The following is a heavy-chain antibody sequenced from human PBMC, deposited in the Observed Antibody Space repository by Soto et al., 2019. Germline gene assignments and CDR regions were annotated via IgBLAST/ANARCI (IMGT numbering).Heavy chain of an antibody. D-gene: IGHD3-22*01. J-gene: IGHJ6*02. CDR2: IWYDGSNK. V-gene: IGHV3-33*01. Sequence: QVQLVESGGGVVQPGRSLRLSCAASGFTFSSYGMHWVRQAPGKGLEWVAVIWYDGSNKYYADSVKGRFTISRDNSKNTQYLQMNSLRAEDTAVYYCARDIQYYYDSSGYYSPYYYYGMDVLGQGTTVTVSS. CDR1: GFTFSSYG. CDR3: ARDIQYYYDSSGYYSPYYYYGMDV.